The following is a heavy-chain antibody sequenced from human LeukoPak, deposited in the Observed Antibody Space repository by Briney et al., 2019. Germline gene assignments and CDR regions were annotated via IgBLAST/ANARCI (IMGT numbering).Heavy chain of an antibody. Sequence: PGGSLRLSCVGSGFPFSSYSMIWVRQAPGKGLEWVSYISSSGSSIYLVDSVKGRFTVSRDNAKNSLFLQMNSPRVEDTSTYFCARVKGSYFDYWGQGALVTVSS. CDR3: ARVKGSYFDY. CDR2: ISSSGSSI. J-gene: IGHJ4*02. CDR1: GFPFSSYS. D-gene: IGHD2-15*01. V-gene: IGHV3-48*01.